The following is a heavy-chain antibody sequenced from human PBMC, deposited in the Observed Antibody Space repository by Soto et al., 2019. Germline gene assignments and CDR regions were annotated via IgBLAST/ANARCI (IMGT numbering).Heavy chain of an antibody. V-gene: IGHV1-18*01. J-gene: IGHJ5*02. CDR3: ARGWTIAARPIWFDP. CDR1: GYTFTIYG. D-gene: IGHD6-6*01. CDR2: ISAYNGNT. Sequence: ASVKVSCKDSGYTFTIYGISWVVQSPLQWLDGMGCISAYNGNTNYAQKLQGRVTMTTDTSTSTAYMELRSLRSDDTAVYYCARGWTIAARPIWFDPWGQGTLVTVSS.